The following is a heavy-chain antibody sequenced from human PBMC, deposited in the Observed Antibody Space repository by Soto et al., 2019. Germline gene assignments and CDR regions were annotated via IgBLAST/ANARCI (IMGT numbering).Heavy chain of an antibody. V-gene: IGHV3-66*01. J-gene: IGHJ6*04. CDR3: ARDDVLCDGGRCYGLPLDV. CDR2: IQSGGPT. Sequence: EVHLVESGGGLVQPGGSLRLSCAASGFTVSSKYMSWVRQAPGKGLEWVSLIQSGGPTYYADSVKGRFTISRDTSENTLHLQMASLRAEDTAVYYCARDDVLCDGGRCYGLPLDVWGKGTTVTVSS. CDR1: GFTVSSKY. D-gene: IGHD2-15*01.